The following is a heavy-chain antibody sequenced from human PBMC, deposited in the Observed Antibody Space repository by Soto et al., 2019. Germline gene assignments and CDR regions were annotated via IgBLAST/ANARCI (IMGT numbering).Heavy chain of an antibody. CDR1: GFAFSSYW. CDR2: INGAGRTT. Sequence: EVHLVESGGGSVQPGGSLKLSCAGSGFAFSSYWIHWVRQVPGMGLVLVSRINGAGRTTSYADSVRGRFTISRDNAKDTLYLQMNSLTAEDTALYYCARVGQGRYYFDYWGQGTLVTVPS. J-gene: IGHJ4*02. CDR3: ARVGQGRYYFDY. V-gene: IGHV3-74*01.